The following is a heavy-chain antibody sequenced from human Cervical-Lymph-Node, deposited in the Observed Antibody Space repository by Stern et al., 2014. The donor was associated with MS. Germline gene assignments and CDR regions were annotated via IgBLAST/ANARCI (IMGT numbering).Heavy chain of an antibody. CDR3: AKQYFDSSGYSYYYGMDV. J-gene: IGHJ6*02. CDR1: GLTFNKYA. Sequence: EVQLLESGGDLVQPWGSLRLSCAASGLTFNKYAMNWVRQAPGKGLEWVSTISGSGGSRYYADSVKGRFTISRDNSENTLYLQMHSLRAEDTAIYYCAKQYFDSSGYSYYYGMDVWGQGTTVTVSS. V-gene: IGHV3-23*01. D-gene: IGHD3-22*01. CDR2: ISGSGGSR.